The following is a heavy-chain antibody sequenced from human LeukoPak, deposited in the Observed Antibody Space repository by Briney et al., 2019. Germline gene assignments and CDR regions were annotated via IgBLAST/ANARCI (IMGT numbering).Heavy chain of an antibody. Sequence: GGSLRLSCAASGFTFSDYYMSRIRQAPGTGLEWVSYISSSGSTIYYADSVKGRFTISRDNAKNSLYLQMNSLRAKDTAVYYCARDSLHPSSLHFYFDYWGQGTLVTVSS. J-gene: IGHJ4*02. CDR1: GFTFSDYY. CDR3: ARDSLHPSSLHFYFDY. V-gene: IGHV3-11*01. D-gene: IGHD6-6*01. CDR2: ISSSGSTI.